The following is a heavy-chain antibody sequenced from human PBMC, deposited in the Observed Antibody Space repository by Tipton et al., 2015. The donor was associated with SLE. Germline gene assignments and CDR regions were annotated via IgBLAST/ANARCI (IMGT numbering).Heavy chain of an antibody. CDR2: ISYDGSNK. CDR3: ASLTGEQQLVY. J-gene: IGHJ4*02. Sequence: SLRLSCAASGFTFSSCGMHWVRQAPGKGLEWVAVISYDGSNKFYADSVKGRFTISRDNAKNSLYLQMNSLRAEDTAVYYCASLTGEQQLVYWGQGTLVTVSS. V-gene: IGHV3-30*03. D-gene: IGHD6-13*01. CDR1: GFTFSSCG.